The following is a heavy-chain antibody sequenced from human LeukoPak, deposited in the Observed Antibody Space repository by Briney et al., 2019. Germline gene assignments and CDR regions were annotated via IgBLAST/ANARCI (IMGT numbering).Heavy chain of an antibody. CDR3: ARDPDYGSGSYSDY. D-gene: IGHD3-10*01. V-gene: IGHV3-21*01. Sequence: SVKGRFTISRDNAKNLLYLQMNSLRAEDTAVYYCARDPDYGSGSYSDYWGQGTLVTVSS. J-gene: IGHJ4*02.